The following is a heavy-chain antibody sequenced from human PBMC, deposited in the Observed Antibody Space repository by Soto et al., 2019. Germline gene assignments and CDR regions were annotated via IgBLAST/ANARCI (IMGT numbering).Heavy chain of an antibody. CDR1: GGSFSGYY. CDR3: ARVFMITFGGVIVGDWFDP. J-gene: IGHJ5*02. Sequence: QVQLQQWGAGLLKPSETLSLTCAVYGGSFSGYYWSWIRQPPGKGLEWIGEINHSGSTNYNPSLKSRVTISVDTSKNQFSLKLSSVTAADTAVYYCARVFMITFGGVIVGDWFDPRGQGTLVTVSS. V-gene: IGHV4-34*01. D-gene: IGHD3-16*02. CDR2: INHSGST.